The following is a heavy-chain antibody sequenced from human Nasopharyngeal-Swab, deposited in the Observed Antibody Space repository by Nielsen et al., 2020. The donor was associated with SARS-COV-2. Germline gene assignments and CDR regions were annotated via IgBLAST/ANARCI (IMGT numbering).Heavy chain of an antibody. CDR2: IGTAGDT. D-gene: IGHD6-19*01. CDR3: ARTGAGTPYWYFDL. Sequence: GESLKISCAASGFTFSSYDMHWVRQAPGKGLEWVSAIGTAGDTYYLGSVKGRFTISRENAKNSLYLQMNSLRAGDTAVYYCARTGAGTPYWYFDLWGRGTLVTVSS. V-gene: IGHV3-13*01. J-gene: IGHJ2*01. CDR1: GFTFSSYD.